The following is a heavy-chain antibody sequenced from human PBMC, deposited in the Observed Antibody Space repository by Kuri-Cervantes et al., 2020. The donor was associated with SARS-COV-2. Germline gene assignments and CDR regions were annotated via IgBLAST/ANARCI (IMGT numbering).Heavy chain of an antibody. J-gene: IGHJ4*02. CDR1: GFIFSKYA. CDR3: AKDWDSRGYYLFDH. D-gene: IGHD3-22*01. CDR2: LSGSGVST. V-gene: IGHV3-23*01. Sequence: GGSLRLSCGGSGFIFSKYAMHWVRQAPGKGLEWVSGLSGSGVSTYYAESVKGRFTISRDNSKNTLYLQMNSLRAEDTAVYYCAKDWDSRGYYLFDHWGQGTLVTVSS.